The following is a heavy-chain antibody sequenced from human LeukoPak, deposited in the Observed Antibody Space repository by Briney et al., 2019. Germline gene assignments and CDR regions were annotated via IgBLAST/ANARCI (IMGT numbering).Heavy chain of an antibody. CDR3: AKDQGGYDYGDTTGGNAFDI. Sequence: GGSLRLSCAASGFTFSSYAMSWVRQAPGKGLEWVSAISGSGGSIYYADSVKGRFTISRDNSKNTLYLQMNSLRAEDTAVYYCAKDQGGYDYGDTTGGNAFDIWGQGTMVTVSS. D-gene: IGHD4-17*01. J-gene: IGHJ3*02. CDR1: GFTFSSYA. V-gene: IGHV3-23*01. CDR2: ISGSGGSI.